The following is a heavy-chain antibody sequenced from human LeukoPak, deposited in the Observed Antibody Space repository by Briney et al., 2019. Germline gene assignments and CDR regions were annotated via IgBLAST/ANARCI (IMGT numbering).Heavy chain of an antibody. J-gene: IGHJ4*02. CDR2: IIPIFGTA. CDR1: GGTFSSYA. V-gene: IGHV1-69*13. CDR3: ARLECSGGSCYHKIDY. Sequence: ASVKVSCKASGGTFSSYAISWVRQAPGQGLEWMVGIIPIFGTANYAQKFQGRVTITADESTSTAYMELRSLRSDDTAVYYCARLECSGGSCYHKIDYWGQGTLVTVSS. D-gene: IGHD2-15*01.